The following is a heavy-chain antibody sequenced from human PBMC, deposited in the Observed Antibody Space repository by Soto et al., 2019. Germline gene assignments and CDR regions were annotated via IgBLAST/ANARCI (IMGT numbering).Heavy chain of an antibody. J-gene: IGHJ6*02. V-gene: IGHV1-8*01. D-gene: IGHD3-16*01. CDR1: GYTFTSYD. CDR3: AREGVRGMDV. Sequence: QVQLVQSGAEVKKPGASVKVSCKASGYTFTSYDINWVRQATGQGLEWMGWMNPNSANTGYAQKFQGRVTMTRTTSISTAYLELSSLLSEATAVYYSAREGVRGMDVWGQGTTVTVSS. CDR2: MNPNSANT.